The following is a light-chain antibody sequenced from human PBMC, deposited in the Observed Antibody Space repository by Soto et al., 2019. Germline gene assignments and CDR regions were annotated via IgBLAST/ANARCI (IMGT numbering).Light chain of an antibody. CDR1: QSVGTN. CDR3: QQYENSPIT. CDR2: GAS. V-gene: IGKV3D-15*02. J-gene: IGKJ5*01. Sequence: EIVMTQSPATLSVSPGERATLSCRATQSVGTNLAWYQQKPGQAPRLLIYGASTRATGIPDRISGTWSETDCPLTINRLEPEVAAVYYWQQYENSPITFGQGTRLEIK.